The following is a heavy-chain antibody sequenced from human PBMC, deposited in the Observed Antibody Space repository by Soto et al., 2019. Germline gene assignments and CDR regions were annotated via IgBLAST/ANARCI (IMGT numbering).Heavy chain of an antibody. Sequence: GESLKISCKGSGYSFTGYWIAWVRQMPGKGLEWMGIIYPTDSETTYSPSFQGQVTISADKSISTAYLQWSSLKASDTAMYYCARRFDNSGHSAFNIWGQGTMVTVSS. V-gene: IGHV5-51*01. CDR3: ARRFDNSGHSAFNI. CDR2: IYPTDSET. CDR1: GYSFTGYW. J-gene: IGHJ3*02. D-gene: IGHD3-22*01.